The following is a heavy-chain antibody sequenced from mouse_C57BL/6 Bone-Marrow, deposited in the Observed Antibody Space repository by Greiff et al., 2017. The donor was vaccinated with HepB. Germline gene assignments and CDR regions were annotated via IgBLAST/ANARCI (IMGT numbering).Heavy chain of an antibody. CDR3: ARGDDGYDVGAMDY. Sequence: EVKLMESEGGLVKPGSSMKLSCTASGFTFSDYYMAWVRQIPEKGLEWVANINDDGSSTYYLDSLKSRFIISRDTAKNILYLQMSSLKSEDTATYSCARGDDGYDVGAMDYWGQGTSVTVSS. CDR1: GFTFSDYY. CDR2: INDDGSST. V-gene: IGHV5-16*01. J-gene: IGHJ4*01. D-gene: IGHD2-2*01.